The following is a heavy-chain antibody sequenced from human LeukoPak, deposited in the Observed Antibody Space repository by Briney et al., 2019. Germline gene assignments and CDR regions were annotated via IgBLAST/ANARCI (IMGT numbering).Heavy chain of an antibody. D-gene: IGHD4-23*01. CDR3: ARHYGGLDDY. V-gene: IGHV1-69*04. CDR1: GDTFSSYG. J-gene: IGHJ4*02. CDR2: IIPIVGST. Sequence: ASVKVSCKTSGDTFSSYGISWVRQAPGQGLEWMGRIIPIVGSTNYAEKLQGRVTITADKSTSTVYMELSSLRSEDTAVYYCARHYGGLDDYCGQGTLIIVSS.